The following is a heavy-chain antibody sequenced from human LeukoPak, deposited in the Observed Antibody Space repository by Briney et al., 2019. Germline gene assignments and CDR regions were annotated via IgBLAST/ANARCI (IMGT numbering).Heavy chain of an antibody. Sequence: GGPLRLSCAASGFTFNSIWMSWVRQAPGKGLEWVASIKQDGSQKYYLDSVKGRFTISRDNAKNSLFLQVNSLRVEDTAVYYCGGEPRSMAHWGQGTLVTVSS. CDR3: GGEPRSMAH. CDR1: GFTFNSIW. CDR2: IKQDGSQK. V-gene: IGHV3-7*01. J-gene: IGHJ4*02. D-gene: IGHD2-21*01.